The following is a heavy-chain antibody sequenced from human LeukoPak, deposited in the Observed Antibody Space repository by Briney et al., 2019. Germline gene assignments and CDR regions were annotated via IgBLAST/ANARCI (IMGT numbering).Heavy chain of an antibody. CDR1: GFTVSSKY. V-gene: IGHV3-53*01. CDR2: IYSGGST. J-gene: IGHJ4*02. CDR3: ARGCSSTSCYGFDY. D-gene: IGHD2-2*01. Sequence: GGSLRLSCAASGFTVSSKYMSWVRQAPGKGLEGVSVIYSGGSTYYADSVKGRFTISRDNSKNTLYLQMNSLRAEDTAVYYCARGCSSTSCYGFDYWGQGTLVTVSS.